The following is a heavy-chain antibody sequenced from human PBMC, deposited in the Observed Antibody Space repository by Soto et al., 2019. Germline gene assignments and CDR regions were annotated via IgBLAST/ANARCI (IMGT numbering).Heavy chain of an antibody. J-gene: IGHJ4*02. CDR2: ISGSGGST. V-gene: IGHV3-23*01. CDR1: GFTFSSYA. Sequence: GGSLRLSCAASGFTFSSYAMSWVRQAPGKGLEWVSAISGSGGSTYYADSVRGRFTISRDNSKNTLYLQMNSLRAEDTAVYYCAKSDSSGYYYVADFDYWGQGTLVTVSS. D-gene: IGHD3-22*01. CDR3: AKSDSSGYYYVADFDY.